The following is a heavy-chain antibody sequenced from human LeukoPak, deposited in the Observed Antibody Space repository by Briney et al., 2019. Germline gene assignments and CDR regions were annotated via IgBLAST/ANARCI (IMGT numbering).Heavy chain of an antibody. CDR3: AKELYYQGSGVLFDP. V-gene: IGHV4-59*13. CDR1: GGPLSSNY. Sequence: SETLSLTCTVSGGPLSSNYWSWFRQPPGKGLEWIGYIYYSGSPKCNPSLRSRVTISVDTSKNQFSLKLSSVTAADTAVYYCAKELYYQGSGVLFDPWGQGTQVIVSS. J-gene: IGHJ5*02. D-gene: IGHD3-10*01. CDR2: IYYSGSP.